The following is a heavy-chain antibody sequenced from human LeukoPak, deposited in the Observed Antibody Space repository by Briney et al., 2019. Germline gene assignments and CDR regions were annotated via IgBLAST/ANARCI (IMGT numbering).Heavy chain of an antibody. Sequence: PSETLSLTCTVSGGSLSSGDYYWSWIRQPPGKGLEWIGYIYYSGSTYYNPSLKSRVTISVDTSKNQFSLKLSSVTAADTAVYYCARGVLGHYFDYWGQGTLVTVSS. CDR1: GGSLSSGDYY. CDR3: ARGVLGHYFDY. D-gene: IGHD3-3*02. CDR2: IYYSGST. V-gene: IGHV4-30-4*01. J-gene: IGHJ4*02.